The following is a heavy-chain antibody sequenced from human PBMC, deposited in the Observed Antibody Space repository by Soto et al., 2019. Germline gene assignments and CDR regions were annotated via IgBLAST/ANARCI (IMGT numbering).Heavy chain of an antibody. CDR2: ISASIGHT. CDR3: ARGSYCSGGTCTNGFDA. CDR1: GYTFNVYA. Sequence: QLVQSGAEVKKPGASVKVSCKASGYTFNVYAITWVRQAPGQGLEWEGWISASIGHTNYAQSFKGRVTMTTDRSTTTAYMELRSLRSDDTAVYYCARGSYCSGGTCTNGFDAWGQGTLVTVSS. J-gene: IGHJ5*02. D-gene: IGHD2-15*01. V-gene: IGHV1-18*01.